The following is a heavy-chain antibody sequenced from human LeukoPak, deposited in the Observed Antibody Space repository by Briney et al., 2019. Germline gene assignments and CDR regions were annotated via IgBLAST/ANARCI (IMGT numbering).Heavy chain of an antibody. CDR1: GYSFTSYW. J-gene: IGHJ3*02. D-gene: IGHD6-13*01. CDR2: IYPGDSDT. Sequence: PGESLKISCKGSGYSFTSYWIGWVRQMPGKGLEWMGIIYPGDSDTRYSPSFQGQVTISADKSISTAYLQWSSLKASDTAMYYCARAAGTRVRVDAFDIWGQGTMVTVSS. V-gene: IGHV5-51*01. CDR3: ARAAGTRVRVDAFDI.